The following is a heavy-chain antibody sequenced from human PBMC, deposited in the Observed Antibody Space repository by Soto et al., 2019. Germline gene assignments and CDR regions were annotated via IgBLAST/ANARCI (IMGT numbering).Heavy chain of an antibody. CDR3: ARRIVATETFAY. CDR2: IYYAGST. J-gene: IGHJ4*02. D-gene: IGHD5-12*01. CDR1: SGSVISYY. V-gene: IGHV4-59*08. Sequence: HSYTLSLTCADSSGSVISYYWSWIRQPPGRGLEWIGFIYYAGSTKYNPSLNSRVTISVDTSKNQFSLTVTSVTAADTAVYYCARRIVATETFAYWGQGTLVTVSS.